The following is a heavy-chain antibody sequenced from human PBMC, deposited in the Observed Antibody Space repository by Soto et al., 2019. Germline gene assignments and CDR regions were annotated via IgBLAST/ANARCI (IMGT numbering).Heavy chain of an antibody. J-gene: IGHJ5*02. D-gene: IGHD6-13*01. CDR3: ARGLAAAGLFGFGP. CDR2: LFYSGST. Sequence: SETLSLTCTVSGCSISSDGSYWSWIRQHPGKGLEWIGCLFYSGSTYYNPSLKSRVTISVDTSKNQFSLKLSSVTAADTAVYYCARGLAAAGLFGFGPWGQGTLVTVSS. V-gene: IGHV4-31*03. CDR1: GCSISSDGSY.